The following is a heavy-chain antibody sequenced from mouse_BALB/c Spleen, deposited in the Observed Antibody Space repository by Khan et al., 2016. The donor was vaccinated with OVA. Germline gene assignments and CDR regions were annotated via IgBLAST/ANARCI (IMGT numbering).Heavy chain of an antibody. CDR1: GFTFSDYY. CDR3: VRGYYGDPFAN. CDR2: ISDGGSYT. V-gene: IGHV5-4*02. Sequence: EVELVESGGGLVKPGGSLTLSCAASGFTFSDYYMYWVRQTPEKRLEWVATISDGGSYTYYPDSVKGRFTISRDDAENNLYLHMSSLKSDGTAMYYCVRGYYGDPFANWGQGTLVTVSA. D-gene: IGHD2-13*01. J-gene: IGHJ3*01.